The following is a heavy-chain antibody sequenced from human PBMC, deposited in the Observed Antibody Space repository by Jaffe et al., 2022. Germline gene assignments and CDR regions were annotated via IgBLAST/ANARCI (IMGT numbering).Heavy chain of an antibody. CDR3: ARGYYNIRRTYPFDY. J-gene: IGHJ4*02. Sequence: QVQLQESGPGLVKPSGTLSLTCTVSGGSISNYYWTWIRQPPGKGLEWIGYIYNIGSTNYNPSLKSRVTISLDTSKNQFSLNLTSVTAADTAVYYCARGYYNIRRTYPFDYWGQGILVTISS. V-gene: IGHV4-59*01. CDR2: IYNIGST. CDR1: GGSISNYY. D-gene: IGHD3-10*01.